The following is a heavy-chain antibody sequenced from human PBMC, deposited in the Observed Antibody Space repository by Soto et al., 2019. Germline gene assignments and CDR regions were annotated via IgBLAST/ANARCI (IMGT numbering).Heavy chain of an antibody. CDR3: AKDRREWFGELPNHDAFDI. CDR2: ISWNSGSI. J-gene: IGHJ3*02. Sequence: GGSLRLSCAASGFTFDDYAMHWVRQAPGKGLEWVSGISWNSGSIGYADSVKGRFTISRDNAKNSLYLQMNSLRAEDTALYYCAKDRREWFGELPNHDAFDIWGQGTMVTVSS. D-gene: IGHD3-10*01. CDR1: GFTFDDYA. V-gene: IGHV3-9*01.